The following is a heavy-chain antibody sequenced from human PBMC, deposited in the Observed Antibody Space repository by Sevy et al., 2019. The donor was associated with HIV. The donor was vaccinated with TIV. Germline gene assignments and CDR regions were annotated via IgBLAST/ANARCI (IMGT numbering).Heavy chain of an antibody. V-gene: IGHV3-66*01. CDR2: IYSDGTT. D-gene: IGHD5-18*01. CDR1: GFTVNSNY. J-gene: IGHJ4*02. CDR3: ARGKSGYGYALNY. Sequence: GGSLRLSCAASGFTVNSNYMTWVRHAPGKGLEGVSVIYSDGTTYHADSVKDRFTISRDNSKNTLYLQMNSLRAEDTAVYYCARGKSGYGYALNYWGQGTLVTVSS.